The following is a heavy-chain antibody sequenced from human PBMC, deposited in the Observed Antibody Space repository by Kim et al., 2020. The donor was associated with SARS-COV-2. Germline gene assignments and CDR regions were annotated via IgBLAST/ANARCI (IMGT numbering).Heavy chain of an antibody. CDR1: GFTFDNYN. Sequence: GGSLRLSCAASGFTFDNYNMNWVRQAPGKGLEWLSSISATGIYIYHADSLKGRFTISRDNAKKSLYLRMSSLRAEDTAVYYCARDSLGDGYTIPNYGMDVWGQGTTVTVPS. CDR3: ARDSLGDGYTIPNYGMDV. D-gene: IGHD5-12*01. CDR2: ISATGIYI. V-gene: IGHV3-21*01. J-gene: IGHJ6*02.